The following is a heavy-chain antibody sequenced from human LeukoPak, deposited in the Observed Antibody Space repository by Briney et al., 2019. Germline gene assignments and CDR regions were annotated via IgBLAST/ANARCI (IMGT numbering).Heavy chain of an antibody. V-gene: IGHV1-18*04. J-gene: IGHJ3*02. CDR3: ARKPTGRAFDI. CDR1: GYTFTSYG. CDR2: ISANNGDT. Sequence: GASVKVSCKASGYTFTSYGISWVRQAPGQGLDYMGWISANNGDTEYAQNLQGRVTMTTDTSTSTAYMEVRSLGSDDTAVYYCARKPTGRAFDIWDQGTMVTVSS. D-gene: IGHD4-17*01.